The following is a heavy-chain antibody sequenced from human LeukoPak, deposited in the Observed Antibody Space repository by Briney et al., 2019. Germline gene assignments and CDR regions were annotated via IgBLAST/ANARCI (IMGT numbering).Heavy chain of an antibody. J-gene: IGHJ4*02. CDR2: INGGGGYT. V-gene: IGHV3-23*01. Sequence: AGGSLGLSCAASGFTFSDYTMNWVRQAPGKGLEWVSGINGGGGYTYYADSVKGRFTISRDNSKNTLYLQMNSLRAEDTALYFCARRFTYYFDYWGQGTLVTVSS. CDR1: GFTFSDYT. CDR3: ARRFTYYFDY. D-gene: IGHD3-16*01.